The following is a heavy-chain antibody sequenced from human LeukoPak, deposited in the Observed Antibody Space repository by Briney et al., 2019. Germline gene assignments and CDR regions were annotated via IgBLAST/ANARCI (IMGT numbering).Heavy chain of an antibody. Sequence: ASVKVSCKASGYTFSSYGVSWVRQAPGQGLEWMGWISACNGNSNYAQKLQGRVTMTTDTSTSTAYMELRSLRSDDTAVYYCARRVVAPSQLDDYWGQGTLVTVSS. J-gene: IGHJ4*02. CDR2: ISACNGNS. CDR3: ARRVVAPSQLDDY. V-gene: IGHV1-18*01. D-gene: IGHD2-15*01. CDR1: GYTFSSYG.